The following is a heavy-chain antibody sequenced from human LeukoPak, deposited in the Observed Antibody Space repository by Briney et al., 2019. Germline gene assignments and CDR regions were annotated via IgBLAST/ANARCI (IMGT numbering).Heavy chain of an antibody. Sequence: PGGSLRLSCAASGFTFSSYAMSWVRQAPGKGLEWVSAISGSGGSTYYADSVKGRFTISRDNSKNTLYLRMNSLRAEDTAVYYCAKDPPLYYYDSSGGKDYWGQGTLVTVSS. V-gene: IGHV3-23*01. CDR3: AKDPPLYYYDSSGGKDY. CDR1: GFTFSSYA. D-gene: IGHD3-22*01. J-gene: IGHJ4*02. CDR2: ISGSGGST.